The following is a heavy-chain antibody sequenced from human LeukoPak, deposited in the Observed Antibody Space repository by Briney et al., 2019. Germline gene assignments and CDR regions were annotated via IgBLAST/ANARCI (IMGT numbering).Heavy chain of an antibody. CDR1: GFTFSSYS. V-gene: IGHV3-48*02. CDR2: ISSSGSTI. CDR3: ARDYDISGYYVNLFDY. D-gene: IGHD3-22*01. Sequence: GGSLRLSCAASGFTFSSYSMNWVRQAPGKGLEWVSYISSSGSTIYYADSVKGRFTISRDNAKNSLYLQMNSLRDEDTAVYYCARDYDISGYYVNLFDYWGQGTLVTVSS. J-gene: IGHJ4*02.